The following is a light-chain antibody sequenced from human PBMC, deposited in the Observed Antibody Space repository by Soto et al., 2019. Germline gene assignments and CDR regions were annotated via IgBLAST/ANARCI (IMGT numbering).Light chain of an antibody. J-gene: IGKJ2*01. CDR2: GAS. V-gene: IGKV3-20*01. Sequence: EIVLTQSPGTLSLSPGERATLSCRASQSVYNNYLAWYQQKPGQTPRLLVNGASNRATGIPDRFSGGGSGTDITLTISSLEPEDFAVYYCQQYGLPPHSFGQGTRVDIK. CDR3: QQYGLPPHS. CDR1: QSVYNNY.